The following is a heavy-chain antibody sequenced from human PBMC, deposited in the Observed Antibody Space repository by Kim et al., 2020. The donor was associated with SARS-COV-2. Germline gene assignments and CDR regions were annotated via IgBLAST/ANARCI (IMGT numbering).Heavy chain of an antibody. V-gene: IGHV4-59*01. CDR3: ARGDAGAPAMVRGVTTYYYYYGMDV. J-gene: IGHJ6*02. CDR1: GGSISSYY. Sequence: SETLSLTCTVSGGSISSYYWSWIRQPPGKGLEWIGYIYYSGSTNYNPSLKSRVTISVDTSKNQFSLKLSSVTAADTAAYYCARGDAGAPAMVRGVTTYYYYYGMDVWGQGSTVTVSS. D-gene: IGHD3-10*01. CDR2: IYYSGST.